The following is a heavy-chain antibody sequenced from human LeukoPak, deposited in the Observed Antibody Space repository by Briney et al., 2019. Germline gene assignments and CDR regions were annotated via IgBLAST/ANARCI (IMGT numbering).Heavy chain of an antibody. CDR1: GGSISSYY. CDR2: IYTSGST. V-gene: IGHV4-4*07. CDR3: ARVAVAGAVDY. D-gene: IGHD6-19*01. Sequence: SETLSLTCTVSGGSISSYYWSWIRQPAGKGLERIGRIYTSGSTNYNPSLKSRVTISVDKSKNQFSLKLSSVTAADTAVYYCARVAVAGAVDYWGQGTLVTVSS. J-gene: IGHJ4*02.